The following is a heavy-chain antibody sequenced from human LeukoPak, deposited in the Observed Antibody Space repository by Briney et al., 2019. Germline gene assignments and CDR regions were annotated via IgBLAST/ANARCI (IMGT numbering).Heavy chain of an antibody. Sequence: GASVKVSCMASGNTFTRYNIHWVRQAPGQGLEWMGIINPSGRGTNYAQKFQGRFSMTKDTSTSTLYMELSSLRSEDTAVYYCASPGYGSGSYFDYWGQGTLVTVSS. CDR3: ASPGYGSGSYFDY. D-gene: IGHD3-10*01. CDR1: GNTFTRYN. J-gene: IGHJ4*02. CDR2: INPSGRGT. V-gene: IGHV1-46*01.